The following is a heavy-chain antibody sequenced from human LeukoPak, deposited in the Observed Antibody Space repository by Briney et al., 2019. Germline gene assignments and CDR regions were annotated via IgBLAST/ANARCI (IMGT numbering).Heavy chain of an antibody. D-gene: IGHD2-2*01. CDR1: DGSISSSSYY. V-gene: IGHV4-39*07. J-gene: IGHJ4*02. CDR2: IYYSGST. CDR3: ARNQGEVPAATVVDY. Sequence: SETLSLTCTVSDGSISSSSYYWGWIRQPPGKGLEWIGSIYYSGSTYYNPSLKSRVTISVDTSKNQFSLKLSSVTAADTAVYYCARNQGEVPAATVVDYWGQGTPVTVSS.